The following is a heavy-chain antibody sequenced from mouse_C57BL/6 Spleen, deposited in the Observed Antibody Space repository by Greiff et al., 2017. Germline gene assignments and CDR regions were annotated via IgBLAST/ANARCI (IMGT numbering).Heavy chain of an antibody. CDR1: CYTFTSSW. Sequence: LQQPGAELLKPGASVKLSCKASCYTFTSSWMEWVKKRTGQGLEWIGEIDPSDSYTNYTQKFTGKATLTVDTSSSTAYMQLSSLTSEDSAVYYCARSRGDYWGQGTTLTVSS. V-gene: IGHV1-50*01. CDR2: IDPSDSYT. J-gene: IGHJ2*01. CDR3: ARSRGDY.